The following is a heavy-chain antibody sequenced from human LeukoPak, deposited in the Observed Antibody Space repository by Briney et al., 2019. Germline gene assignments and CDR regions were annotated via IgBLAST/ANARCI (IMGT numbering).Heavy chain of an antibody. CDR2: IYYSGST. Sequence: PSETLSLTCTVSGGSISSGGYYWSWIRQHPGKGLEWIGYIYYSGSTYYNPSLKSRVTISVDTSKNQFSLKLSSVTAADTAVYYCARADYGGNSGGYYYYYYMDVWGKGTTVTVSS. D-gene: IGHD4-23*01. CDR1: GGSISSGGYY. V-gene: IGHV4-31*03. CDR3: ARADYGGNSGGYYYYYYMDV. J-gene: IGHJ6*03.